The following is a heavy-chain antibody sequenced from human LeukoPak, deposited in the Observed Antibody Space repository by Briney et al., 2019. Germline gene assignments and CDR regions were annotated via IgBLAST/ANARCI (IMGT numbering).Heavy chain of an antibody. D-gene: IGHD2-2*03. Sequence: SETPSLTCAVYGGSFSGYYWSWIRQPPGKGLEWIGEINHSGSTNYNPSLKSRVTISVDTSKNQFSLKLSSVTAADTAVYYCARHGYCSSTSCRGYNWFDPWGQGTLVTVSS. V-gene: IGHV4-34*01. CDR2: INHSGST. CDR3: ARHGYCSSTSCRGYNWFDP. CDR1: GGSFSGYY. J-gene: IGHJ5*02.